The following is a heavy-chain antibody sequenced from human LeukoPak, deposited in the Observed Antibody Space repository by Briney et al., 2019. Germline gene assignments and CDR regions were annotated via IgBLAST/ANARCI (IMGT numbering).Heavy chain of an antibody. D-gene: IGHD3-10*01. CDR3: ARESYTMVRGVINVPNASDI. V-gene: IGHV1-46*01. CDR1: GYTFTSYY. Sequence: ASVKVSCKASGYTFTSYYMHWVRQAPGQGLEWMGIINPSGGSTSYAQKFQGRVTMTRDTSTSTVYMELSSLRSEDTAVYYCARESYTMVRGVINVPNASDIWGQGTMVTVSS. CDR2: INPSGGST. J-gene: IGHJ3*02.